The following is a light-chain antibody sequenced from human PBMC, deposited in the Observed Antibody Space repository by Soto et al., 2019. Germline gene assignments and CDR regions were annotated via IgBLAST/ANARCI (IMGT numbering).Light chain of an antibody. J-gene: IGKJ1*01. CDR2: WAS. V-gene: IGKV4-1*01. CDR1: QSVLYSSNNKNY. CDR3: QQYYSTPRT. Sequence: DIMMTQSPDSLAVSLVERATINCKSSQSVLYSSNNKNYLAWYQQKPAQPPKLLIYWASTRESGVPDRFSGSGSGTDFTLTISSLQAEDVAVYYCQQYYSTPRTFGQGTKVDIK.